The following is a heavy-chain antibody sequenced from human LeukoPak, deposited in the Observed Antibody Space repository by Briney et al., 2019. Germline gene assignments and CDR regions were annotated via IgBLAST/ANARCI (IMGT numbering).Heavy chain of an antibody. CDR1: GFTFSSYS. CDR2: ISSSSSYI. Sequence: PGGSLRLSCAASGFTFSSYSMNWVRQAPGKGLEWVSSISSSSSYIYYADSVKGRFTISRDNSKNTLYLQMNSLRAEDTAVYYCAASVSRRLFRSVVQLWGQGTLVTVSS. V-gene: IGHV3-21*01. CDR3: AASVSRRLFRSVVQL. D-gene: IGHD3-3*01. J-gene: IGHJ4*02.